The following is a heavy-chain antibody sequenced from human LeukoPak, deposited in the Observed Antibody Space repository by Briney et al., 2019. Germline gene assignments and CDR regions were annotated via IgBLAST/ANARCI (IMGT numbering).Heavy chain of an antibody. CDR2: INHSGST. CDR3: ARGQLGEDY. V-gene: IGHV4-34*01. CDR1: GGSFSGYY. J-gene: IGHJ4*02. D-gene: IGHD3-16*01. Sequence: SETLSLTCAVYGGSFSGYYWSWIRQPPGKGLEWIGEINHSGSTNYNPSLKSRVNISVDTSKNQFSLKLSSVTAADTAVYYCARGQLGEDYWGQGTLVTVSS.